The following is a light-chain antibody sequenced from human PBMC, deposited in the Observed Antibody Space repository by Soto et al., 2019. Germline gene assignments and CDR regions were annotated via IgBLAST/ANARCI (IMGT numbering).Light chain of an antibody. CDR2: QTS. CDR1: QYINTR. V-gene: IGKV3-11*01. CDR3: HQRQSWPRT. Sequence: EIVLTQSPATLYLSPGDRVTLSCRASQYINTRLAWYQHRPGQAPRLLIYQTSLRAAGIPARFSASGSGTDFTLTISDVQPEDFALYYCHQRQSWPRTFGQGTKVDI. J-gene: IGKJ1*01.